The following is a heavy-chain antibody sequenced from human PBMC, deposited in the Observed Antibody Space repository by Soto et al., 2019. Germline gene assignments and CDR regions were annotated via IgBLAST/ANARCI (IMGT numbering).Heavy chain of an antibody. CDR2: INHSGST. CDR1: GGSFSGYY. CDR3: ARGLAKNSNWFDP. J-gene: IGHJ5*02. D-gene: IGHD1-7*01. Sequence: SETLSLTCAVYGGSFSGYYWSWIRQPPGKGLEWIGEINHSGSTNYNPSLKSRVTISVDTSKNQFSLKLSSVTAADTAVYYCARGLAKNSNWFDPWGQGTLVTVSS. V-gene: IGHV4-34*01.